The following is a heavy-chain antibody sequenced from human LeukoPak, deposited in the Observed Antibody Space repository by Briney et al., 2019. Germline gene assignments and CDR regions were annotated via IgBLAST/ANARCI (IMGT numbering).Heavy chain of an antibody. CDR2: IYSSGNT. CDR1: GDSISSYY. Sequence: SETLSLTCTVSGDSISSYYWSWIRQPAGKGLEWIGRIYSSGNTNYNPSLKSRLTISVDTSKNQFSLKLSSVTAADTAVYYCARDPGITGTRSDAFDIWGQGTMVTVSS. D-gene: IGHD1-7*01. J-gene: IGHJ3*02. V-gene: IGHV4-4*07. CDR3: ARDPGITGTRSDAFDI.